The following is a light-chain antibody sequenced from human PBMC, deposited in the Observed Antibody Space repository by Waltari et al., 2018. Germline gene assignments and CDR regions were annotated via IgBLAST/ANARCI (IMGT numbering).Light chain of an antibody. V-gene: IGLV2-14*01. Sequence: QSALTQPASVSGSPGQSITISCTGTSSDVGNYNYVSWYQQHPGKAPKLMIYEVIKRPSGVFDRFAGAKSGNTASLTISGLQTEDEADYYCSSYATSSPYVFGTGTQVTVL. CDR2: EVI. CDR1: SSDVGNYNY. CDR3: SSYATSSPYV. J-gene: IGLJ1*01.